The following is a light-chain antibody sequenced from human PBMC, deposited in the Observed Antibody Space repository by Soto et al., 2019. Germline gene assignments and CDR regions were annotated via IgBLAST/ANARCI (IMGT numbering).Light chain of an antibody. J-gene: IGKJ4*02. Sequence: DIQLTQSPSFLSASVGDRVTITCRASQSISRHVAWYRQKSGKAPMLLIYAASTLQSGVPSRFSGSGCGTEFTVTIGSLHAEDFATCYCQHLDSFPLAFGGGTTVEI. CDR3: QHLDSFPLA. CDR1: QSISRH. CDR2: AAS. V-gene: IGKV1-9*01.